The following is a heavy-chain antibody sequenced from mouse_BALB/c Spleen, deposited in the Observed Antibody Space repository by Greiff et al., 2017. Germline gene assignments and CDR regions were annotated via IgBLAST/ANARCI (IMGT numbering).Heavy chain of an antibody. D-gene: IGHD2-3*01. CDR1: GFTFSDYY. Sequence: DVQLVESGGGLVKPGGSLKLSCAASGFTFSDYYMYWVRQTPEKRLEWVATISDGGSYTYYPDSVKGRFTISRDNAKNNLYLQMSSLKSEDTAMYYCARGTYDGYYVDYWGQGTTLTVSS. J-gene: IGHJ2*01. V-gene: IGHV5-4*02. CDR2: ISDGGSYT. CDR3: ARGTYDGYYVDY.